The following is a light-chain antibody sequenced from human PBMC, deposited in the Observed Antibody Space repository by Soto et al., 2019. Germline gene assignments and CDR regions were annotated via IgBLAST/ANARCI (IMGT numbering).Light chain of an antibody. Sequence: EIVLTQSPATLSLSPGERATLSCRASQSVSSYLAWYQQKPGQDPRLLIFDASSRAAGIPARFSGSGSGTDFTLTISSLEPEDFAVYYCQQRSNWPLWTFGQGTKVEIK. V-gene: IGKV3-11*01. CDR1: QSVSSY. J-gene: IGKJ1*01. CDR3: QQRSNWPLWT. CDR2: DAS.